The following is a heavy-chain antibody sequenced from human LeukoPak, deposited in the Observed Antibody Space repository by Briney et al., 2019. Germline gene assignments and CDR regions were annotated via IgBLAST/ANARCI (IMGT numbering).Heavy chain of an antibody. V-gene: IGHV3-9*03. J-gene: IGHJ4*02. Sequence: GGSLRLSXAASGFTFDDYAMHWVRQAPGKGLEGVSGISWNSGSIGYADSVKGRFTISRDNAKNSLYLQMNSLRAEDMALYYCAKARSGSYYFDYWGQGTLVTVSS. CDR3: AKARSGSYYFDY. CDR2: ISWNSGSI. D-gene: IGHD1-26*01. CDR1: GFTFDDYA.